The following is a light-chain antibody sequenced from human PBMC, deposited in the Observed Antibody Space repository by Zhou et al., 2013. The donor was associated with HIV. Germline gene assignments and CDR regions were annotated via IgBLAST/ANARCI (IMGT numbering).Light chain of an antibody. J-gene: IGKJ3*01. Sequence: EIVLTQSPATLSLSPGERATLSCWASQSVGTYLAWYQQKPGQAPRLLIYDASNRATGIPARFSGSGSGTDFTLTISRLEPEDFAVYYCQERSNWPLITFGPGTKVDIK. CDR1: QSVGTY. CDR3: QERSNWPLIT. V-gene: IGKV3-11*01. CDR2: DAS.